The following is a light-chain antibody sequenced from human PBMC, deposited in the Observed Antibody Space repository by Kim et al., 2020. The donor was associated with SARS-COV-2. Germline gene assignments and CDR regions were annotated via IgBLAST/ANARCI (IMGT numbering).Light chain of an antibody. Sequence: QSVLTQPASVSGSPGQAITISCTGTSSDVGGYNYVSWYQQLPGKAPKLMIYDVSNRPSGVSNRFSGSKSGNAASLTISGLQAEDEADYYCSSFTSSSFYVFGTGTKVTVL. J-gene: IGLJ1*01. CDR2: DVS. V-gene: IGLV2-14*03. CDR1: SSDVGGYNY. CDR3: SSFTSSSFYV.